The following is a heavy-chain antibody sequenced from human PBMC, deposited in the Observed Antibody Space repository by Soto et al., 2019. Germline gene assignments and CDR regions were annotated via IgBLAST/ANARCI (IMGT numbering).Heavy chain of an antibody. CDR1: GFSLTTSSVG. CDR3: AHDSYDVSGYYPLDVFDI. D-gene: IGHD3-22*01. J-gene: IGHJ3*02. CDR2: IYWHDDK. V-gene: IGHV2-5*01. Sequence: ITLKESGPTLVKPTQTLTLTCTFSGFSLTTSSVGVGWLRQPPKRALEWLALIYWHDDKRYSPSLKSRLTITNDASKNQVVLTITNMDPLDTATYYCAHDSYDVSGYYPLDVFDIWGQGTMVTVSS.